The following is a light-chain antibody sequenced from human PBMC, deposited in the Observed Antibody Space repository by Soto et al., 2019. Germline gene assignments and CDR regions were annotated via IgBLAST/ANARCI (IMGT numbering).Light chain of an antibody. V-gene: IGLV4-69*01. CDR3: QTWGTGIHV. CDR1: SGHSSYA. J-gene: IGLJ7*01. CDR2: LNSDGSH. Sequence: QSVLTQSPSASASLGDSVKLTCTLSSGHSSYAIAWHQQQPEKGPRYLMKLNSDGSHSKGDGIPDRFSGSSSGAERYLTISSLQSEDEADYYCQTWGTGIHVFGGGTQLTVL.